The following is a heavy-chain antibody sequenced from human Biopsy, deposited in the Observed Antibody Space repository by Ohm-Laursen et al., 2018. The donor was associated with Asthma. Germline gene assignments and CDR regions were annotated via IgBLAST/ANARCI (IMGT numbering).Heavy chain of an antibody. CDR3: ARGYSTSWYFGY. CDR2: ISSRGSNI. D-gene: IGHD6-13*01. J-gene: IGHJ4*02. CDR1: GFTFRDYY. Sequence: SLRLSRAASGFTFRDYYMTWIRQAPGKGLEWVAYISSRGSNIFYADSVKGRFTISRDNAKKSLFLEMNSLTVEDTAVYFCARGYSTSWYFGYWGQGTLVTVSS. V-gene: IGHV3-11*01.